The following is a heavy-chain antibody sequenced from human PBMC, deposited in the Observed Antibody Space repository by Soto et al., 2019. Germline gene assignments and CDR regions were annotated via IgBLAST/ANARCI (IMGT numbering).Heavy chain of an antibody. CDR1: GFTFDDYA. V-gene: IGHV3-9*01. Sequence: EVQLVESGGGLVQPGRSLRLSCVGSGFTFDDYAMHWVRQAPGKGLEWVSAISWNSGSIAYADSVKGRFTISRDNVNNSLYLQMNSLRAEDTALYYCAKDLGSSAWYGSNHWGQGTLVIVSS. CDR2: ISWNSGSI. J-gene: IGHJ4*02. CDR3: AKDLGSSAWYGSNH. D-gene: IGHD6-19*01.